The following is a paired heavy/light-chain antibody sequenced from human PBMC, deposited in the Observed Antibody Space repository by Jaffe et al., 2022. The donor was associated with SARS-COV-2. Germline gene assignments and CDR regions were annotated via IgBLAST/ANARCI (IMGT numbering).Heavy chain of an antibody. D-gene: IGHD3-22*01. J-gene: IGHJ6*02. Sequence: EVQLVESGGGLVQPGGSPRLSCAASGFTFSSYWMSWVRQAPGKGLEWVANIKEDGSEKYYVDSVKGRFTISRDNAKNSLYLQMNSLRAEDTAVYYCARGSIYYDSSGHYSGLLYYYYGMDVWGQGTTVTVSS. CDR1: GFTFSSYW. CDR2: IKEDGSEK. V-gene: IGHV3-7*03. CDR3: ARGSIYYDSSGHYSGLLYYYYGMDV.
Light chain of an antibody. CDR2: LGS. J-gene: IGKJ2*01. CDR1: QSLLHSNGYNY. Sequence: DIVMTQSPLSLPVTPGEPASISCRSSQSLLHSNGYNYLDWYLQKPGQSPQLLIYLGSNRASGVPDRFSGSGSGTDLTLKISRVEAEDVGVYYCMQALQTPYTFGQGTKLEIK. V-gene: IGKV2-28*01. CDR3: MQALQTPYT.